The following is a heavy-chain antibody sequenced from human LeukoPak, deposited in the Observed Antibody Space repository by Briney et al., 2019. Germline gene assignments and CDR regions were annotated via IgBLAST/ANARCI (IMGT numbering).Heavy chain of an antibody. J-gene: IGHJ6*03. CDR1: GVTYSSYR. CDR3: ARREGHYMDV. CDR2: ISSSSSYI. V-gene: IGHV3-21*01. Sequence: GGSLRLPCAASGVTYSSYRMKWVRQAPGKALEWVSSISSSSSYIYYADSVKGRFTISRDNAKNSLYLQMNSLRAEDTAVYYCARREGHYMDVWGKGTTVTISS.